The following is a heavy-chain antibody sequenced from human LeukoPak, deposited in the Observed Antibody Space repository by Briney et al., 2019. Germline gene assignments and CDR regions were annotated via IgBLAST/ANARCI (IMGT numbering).Heavy chain of an antibody. CDR3: ARIRDPAYSSSWYDDY. Sequence: SGPALLKPTQTLTLTCTFSGFSLSTSGMCASWNRQPPAKPLEWLARIDWDDDKYYSTSLKTRLTISKDTSKNQVVLTMTNMDPVDTATYYCARIRDPAYSSSWYDDYWGQGTLVTVSS. CDR2: IDWDDDK. D-gene: IGHD6-13*01. J-gene: IGHJ4*02. V-gene: IGHV2-70*11. CDR1: GFSLSTSGMC.